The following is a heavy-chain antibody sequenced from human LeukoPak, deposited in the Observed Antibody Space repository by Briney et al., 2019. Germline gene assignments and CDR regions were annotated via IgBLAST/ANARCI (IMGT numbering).Heavy chain of an antibody. CDR2: ISAYNGNT. CDR3: ARDLGGKNYDFWSGYYRRFDYYYGMDV. J-gene: IGHJ6*02. D-gene: IGHD3-3*01. V-gene: IGHV1-18*01. CDR1: GYTFTSYG. Sequence: ASVKVSCKASGYTFTSYGISWVRQAPGQGLEWMGWISAYNGNTNYAQELQGRVTMTTDTSTSTAYMELRSLRSDDTAVYYCARDLGGKNYDFWSGYYRRFDYYYGMDVWGQGTTVTASS.